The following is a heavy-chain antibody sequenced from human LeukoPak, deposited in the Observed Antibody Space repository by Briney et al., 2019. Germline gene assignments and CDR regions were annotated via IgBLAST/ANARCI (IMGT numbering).Heavy chain of an antibody. CDR3: ARGGLGIPWYFDL. CDR1: GGSFSGYY. D-gene: IGHD7-27*01. Sequence: SETLSLTCAVYGGSFSGYYWSWIRQPPGKGLEWIGEINHSGSTNYNPSLKSRVTISVDTSKNHFSLKLSSVTAADTAVYYCARGGLGIPWYFDLWGRGTLVTVSS. J-gene: IGHJ2*01. V-gene: IGHV4-34*01. CDR2: INHSGST.